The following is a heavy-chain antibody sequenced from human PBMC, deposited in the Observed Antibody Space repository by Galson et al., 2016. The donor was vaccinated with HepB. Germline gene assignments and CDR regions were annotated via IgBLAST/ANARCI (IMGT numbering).Heavy chain of an antibody. CDR2: LYPGDSDT. Sequence: QSGAEVKKPGESLKISCKGSGYRFTSYWIGWVRQMPGKGLEWMGILYPGDSDTRYSPSFQGQVTISADKSISTAYLQWSSLKASDTAMYFCARRSVLGWFGEFEAEYDAFDIWGQGTKVTVAT. V-gene: IGHV5-51*03. J-gene: IGHJ3*02. CDR3: ARRSVLGWFGEFEAEYDAFDI. CDR1: GYRFTSYW. D-gene: IGHD3-10*01.